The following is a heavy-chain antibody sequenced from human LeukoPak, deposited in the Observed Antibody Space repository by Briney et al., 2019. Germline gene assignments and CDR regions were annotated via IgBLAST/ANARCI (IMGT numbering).Heavy chain of an antibody. CDR1: GYTFTSYG. Sequence: ASVKVSCKASGYTFTSYGISWVRQAPGQGLEWMGWISAYNGNTNYAQKLQGRVTMTTDTSTSTAYMELRSLRSDDTAVYYCARDYQYYYDSSGYFIFDHWGQGILVTVST. CDR3: ARDYQYYYDSSGYFIFDH. CDR2: ISAYNGNT. J-gene: IGHJ4*02. D-gene: IGHD3-22*01. V-gene: IGHV1-18*01.